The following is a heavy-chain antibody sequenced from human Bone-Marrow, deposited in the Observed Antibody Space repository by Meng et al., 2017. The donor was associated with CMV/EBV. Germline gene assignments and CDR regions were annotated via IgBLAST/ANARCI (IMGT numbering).Heavy chain of an antibody. D-gene: IGHD6-13*01. CDR2: IYHSGST. Sequence: GGSISSSNCWSWVRQPPGKGLEWIGEIYHSGSTNYNPSLKSRVTISVDKSKNQFSLKLSSVTAADTAVYYCARVPSSSWQFNWFDPWGQGTLVTVSS. V-gene: IGHV4-4*02. J-gene: IGHJ5*02. CDR3: ARVPSSSWQFNWFDP. CDR1: GGSISSSNC.